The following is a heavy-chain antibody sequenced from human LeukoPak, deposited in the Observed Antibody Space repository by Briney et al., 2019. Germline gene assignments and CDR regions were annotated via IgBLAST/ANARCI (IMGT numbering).Heavy chain of an antibody. J-gene: IGHJ3*02. D-gene: IGHD3-10*01. CDR3: ARRTTSGSGFDAFDI. CDR2: IYPGDSDT. V-gene: IGHV5-51*01. CDR1: GYNFTTYW. Sequence: KRGESLKISCKDSGYNFTTYWIGWVRQMPGKGLEWMGIIYPGDSDTRYSPSFQGQVTISAVKSISTAYLQWSSLKASDTAIYYCARRTTSGSGFDAFDIWGQGTMVTVSS.